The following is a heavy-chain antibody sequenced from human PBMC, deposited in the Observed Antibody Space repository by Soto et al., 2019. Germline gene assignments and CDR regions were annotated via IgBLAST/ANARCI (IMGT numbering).Heavy chain of an antibody. J-gene: IGHJ4*02. D-gene: IGHD3-3*01. CDR2: ISSSSYT. V-gene: IGHV3-11*06. CDR3: ARDRDYYDLHAGHY. CDR1: GLSFDDYY. Sequence: PGGSVKLYSAASGLSFDDYYMSWIRQAPGKGLEWVSYISSSSYTNYADAVKGRFTISRDNAKNSLYLQMNSLRADDTAVYYCARDRDYYDLHAGHYWGLGTLVTAPQ.